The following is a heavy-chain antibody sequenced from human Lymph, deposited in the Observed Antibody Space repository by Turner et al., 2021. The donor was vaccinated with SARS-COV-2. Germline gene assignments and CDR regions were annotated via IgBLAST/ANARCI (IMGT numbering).Heavy chain of an antibody. D-gene: IGHD3-3*01. V-gene: IGHV3-21*01. CDR3: ARDYYDFWSGYNSYYYGMDV. CDR2: ISSRSSYI. CDR1: GFTFSSYS. J-gene: IGHJ6*02. Sequence: EVQLVESGGGLVTPGGSLRLSCAASGFTFSSYSMNWVRQAPGKGLEWVSSISSRSSYIYNADSVKGRFTISRENAKNSLYLQMNSLRAEDTAVYYCARDYYDFWSGYNSYYYGMDVWGQGTTVTVSS.